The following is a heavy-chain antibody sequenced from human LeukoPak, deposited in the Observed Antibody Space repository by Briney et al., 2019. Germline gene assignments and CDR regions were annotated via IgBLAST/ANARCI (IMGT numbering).Heavy chain of an antibody. Sequence: LRLSCAASGFTFSSYAMSWVRQPPGKGLEWIGYIYHSGSTYYNPSLKSRVTISVDRSKNQFSLKLSSVTAADTAVYYCARELAARRGYFDYWGQGTLVTVSS. CDR2: IYHSGST. CDR3: ARELAARRGYFDY. D-gene: IGHD6-6*01. V-gene: IGHV4-30-2*01. CDR1: GFTFSSYA. J-gene: IGHJ4*02.